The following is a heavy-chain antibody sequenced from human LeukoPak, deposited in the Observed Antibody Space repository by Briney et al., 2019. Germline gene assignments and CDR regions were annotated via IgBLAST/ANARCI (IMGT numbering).Heavy chain of an antibody. CDR3: ARAPYGGNSGYDRQDY. J-gene: IGHJ4*02. CDR1: GGTFSSYA. CDR2: VIPIFGTA. Sequence: SVKVSCKASGGTFSSYAISWVRQAPGQGLEWMVGVIPIFGTANYAQTFQGRVTFTTAESTSIAYMERSSLRSEDTAVYYCARAPYGGNSGYDRQDYWGQGTLVTVSS. D-gene: IGHD5-12*01. V-gene: IGHV1-69*05.